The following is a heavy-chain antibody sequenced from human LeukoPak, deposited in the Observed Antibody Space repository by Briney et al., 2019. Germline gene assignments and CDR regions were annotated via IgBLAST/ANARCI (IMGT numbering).Heavy chain of an antibody. Sequence: PGGSLRLSCAASGFTFSNYWMHWVHQAPEKGLVWVSSINTDGSSTNYAYSVKGRFTISRDNAKNTLYLQMNSLRVEDTAVYYCAAGSYYDWYFDLWGRGTLVTVSS. V-gene: IGHV3-74*01. J-gene: IGHJ2*01. CDR2: INTDGSST. CDR1: GFTFSNYW. D-gene: IGHD1-26*01. CDR3: AAGSYYDWYFDL.